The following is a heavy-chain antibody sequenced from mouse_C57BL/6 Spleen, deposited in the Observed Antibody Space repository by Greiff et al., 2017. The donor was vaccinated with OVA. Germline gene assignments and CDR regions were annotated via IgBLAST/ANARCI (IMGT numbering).Heavy chain of an antibody. CDR3: AKTDYAEPLFAY. Sequence: LQESGPELVKPGASVKISCKASGYAFSSSWMNWVKQRPGKGLEWIGRIYPGDGDTNYNGKFKGKATLTADKSSSTAYMQLSSLTSEDSAVYFCAKTDYAEPLFAYWGQGTLVTVSA. CDR2: IYPGDGDT. D-gene: IGHD1-1*02. J-gene: IGHJ3*01. V-gene: IGHV1-82*01. CDR1: GYAFSSSW.